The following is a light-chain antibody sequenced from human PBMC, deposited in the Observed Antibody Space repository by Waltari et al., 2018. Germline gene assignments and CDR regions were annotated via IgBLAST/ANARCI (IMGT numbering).Light chain of an antibody. CDR2: EVI. CDR3: CSYAGTNNFYV. V-gene: IGLV2-8*01. Sequence: QSALTQPPSASGSPGESVTLSCTGTTRAIGDYDSVSWYQQHPGKAPKLMIYEVIKRPSGVPDRFSGSKSGNTASLTVSGLQAEDEADYYCCSYAGTNNFYVFGTGTKVTVL. CDR1: TRAIGDYDS. J-gene: IGLJ1*01.